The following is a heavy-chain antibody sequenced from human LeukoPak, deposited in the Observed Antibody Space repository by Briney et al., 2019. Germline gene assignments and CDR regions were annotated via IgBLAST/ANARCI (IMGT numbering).Heavy chain of an antibody. CDR2: INNSGRT. Sequence: SETLSLTCSVYGGSFSGYYWSWIRQPPAKGLELIGEINNSGRTNYNRPLKSRVTISVDTSKNQFSLQLSSVTAADTAVYYCARGGGVVVVPAASFDYWGQGTLVTVSS. V-gene: IGHV4-34*01. J-gene: IGHJ4*02. D-gene: IGHD2-2*01. CDR3: ARGGGVVVVPAASFDY. CDR1: GGSFSGYY.